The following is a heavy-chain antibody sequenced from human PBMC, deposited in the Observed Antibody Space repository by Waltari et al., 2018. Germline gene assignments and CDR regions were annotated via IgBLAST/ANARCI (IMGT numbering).Heavy chain of an antibody. J-gene: IGHJ4*02. V-gene: IGHV3-74*01. Sequence: EVQLVESGGGLVQPGGSLRLSCAASGFTFGNDWMHWVRQVPGKGRVWVSRTNEDGRITNYADSVKGRFTICRDNAKNTLYLQMNSLRAEDTAVYYCVRDLAGVGGHWGQGTLVTVSS. CDR2: TNEDGRIT. CDR3: VRDLAGVGGH. D-gene: IGHD3-16*01. CDR1: GFTFGNDW.